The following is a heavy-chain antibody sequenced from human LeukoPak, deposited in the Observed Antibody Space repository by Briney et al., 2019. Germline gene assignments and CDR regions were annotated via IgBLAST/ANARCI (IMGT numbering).Heavy chain of an antibody. J-gene: IGHJ3*02. CDR1: GGSISRYY. V-gene: IGHV4-59*06. CDR3: VRNFDSYNAFDI. CDR2: IYYNGNT. D-gene: IGHD3-22*01. Sequence: PSETLSLTCSVSGGSISRYYWSWIRQPPGKGLEWIGYIYYNGNTYYNPSLKSRLTISGDTSENQFPLKLSSVTAADTAVYYCVRNFDSYNAFDIWGQGTMVTVSS.